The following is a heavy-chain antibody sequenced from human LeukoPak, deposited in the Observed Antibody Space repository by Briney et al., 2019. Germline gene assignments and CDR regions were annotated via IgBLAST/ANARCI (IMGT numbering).Heavy chain of an antibody. Sequence: GRSLRLSCAASGFTFSNYAIHWVRQAPDKGLEWVTVISFDGSNKYYADSVKGRFTISRGNSKNTLYLQMNSLRAEDTAVYYCARDVDTALDYWGQGTLVTVSS. CDR3: ARDVDTALDY. V-gene: IGHV3-30-3*01. J-gene: IGHJ4*02. CDR1: GFTFSNYA. D-gene: IGHD5-18*01. CDR2: ISFDGSNK.